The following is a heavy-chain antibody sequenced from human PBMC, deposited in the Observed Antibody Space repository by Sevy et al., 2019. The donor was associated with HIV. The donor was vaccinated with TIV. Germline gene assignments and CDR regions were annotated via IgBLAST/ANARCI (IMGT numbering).Heavy chain of an antibody. D-gene: IGHD5-18*01. CDR3: TTGDPYSRYGYMRPYFFDY. V-gene: IGHV3-15*01. CDR2: IKSKTDGGTG. CDR1: GFTFTNTW. J-gene: IGHJ4*02. Sequence: GGSLRLSCAASGFTFTNTWMSWVRQAPGKGLEWVGRIKSKTDGGTGDYAAPVKGRFSISRDDSKNTLYLQMNSLKTEDTAVYYCTTGDPYSRYGYMRPYFFDYWGQGTLVTVSS.